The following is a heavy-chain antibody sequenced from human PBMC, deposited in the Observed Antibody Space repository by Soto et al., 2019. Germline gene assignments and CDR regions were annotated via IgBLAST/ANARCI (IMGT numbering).Heavy chain of an antibody. CDR3: ARDGGTYFGY. V-gene: IGHV3-74*01. CDR2: LDNDGTNT. J-gene: IGHJ4*02. D-gene: IGHD3-16*01. Sequence: QPGGSLRLSCAASGFTFSTYWMHWVRQAPGKGLVWVSRLDNDGTNTRYADSVKGRFTVSRDNGKNTVYLQMDSLRAEDTAVYYCARDGGTYFGYWGQGTLVTVSS. CDR1: GFTFSTYW.